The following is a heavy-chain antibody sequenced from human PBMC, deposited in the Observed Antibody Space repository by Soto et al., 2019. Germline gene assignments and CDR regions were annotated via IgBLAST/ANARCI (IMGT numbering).Heavy chain of an antibody. V-gene: IGHV3-33*08. Sequence: LRLSCAASGFSFTNCGMHWVRQAPGKGLEWVAVIWSNGINKYYADFVEGRFTISRDNSKNTLSLQMNSLRAEDTALYYCVRERGPFDAFDIRGKGTMVTVSS. J-gene: IGHJ3*02. CDR2: IWSNGINK. CDR1: GFSFTNCG. CDR3: VRERGPFDAFDI.